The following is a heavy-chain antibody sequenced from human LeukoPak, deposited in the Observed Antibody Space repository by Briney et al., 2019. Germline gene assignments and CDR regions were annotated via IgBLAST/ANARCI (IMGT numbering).Heavy chain of an antibody. CDR3: AKDQIQLWSFDY. Sequence: GGSLRHSCAASGFTFDDYAMHWVRQAPGKGLEWVSLISGDGVSTYYADSVKGRFTISRDNSKNSLYLQMNSLRTEDTALYYCAKDQIQLWSFDYWGQGTLVTVSS. V-gene: IGHV3-43*02. CDR2: ISGDGVST. D-gene: IGHD5-18*01. CDR1: GFTFDDYA. J-gene: IGHJ4*02.